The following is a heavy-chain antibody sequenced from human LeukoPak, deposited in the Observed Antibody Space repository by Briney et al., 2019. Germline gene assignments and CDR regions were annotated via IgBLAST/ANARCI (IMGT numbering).Heavy chain of an antibody. Sequence: SVKVSCKASGGTFSSYAISWVRQAPGQGLEWMGGIIPIFGTANYAQKFQGRVTITTDESTSTAYMELSSLRSEDTAVYYCARAYCSSTSCYRGWFDPWGQGTLVTVPS. D-gene: IGHD2-2*02. CDR3: ARAYCSSTSCYRGWFDP. CDR1: GGTFSSYA. CDR2: IIPIFGTA. J-gene: IGHJ5*02. V-gene: IGHV1-69*05.